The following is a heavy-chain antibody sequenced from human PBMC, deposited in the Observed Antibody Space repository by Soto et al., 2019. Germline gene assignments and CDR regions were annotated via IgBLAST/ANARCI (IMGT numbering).Heavy chain of an antibody. CDR3: ATSGSYFNWFDP. D-gene: IGHD1-26*01. CDR1: GGSISSSNW. J-gene: IGHJ5*02. Sequence: SETLSLTCAVSGGSISSSNWWSWVRQPLGKGLEWIGEIYHSGSTNYNPSLKSRVTISVDKSKNQFSLKLSSVTAADTAVYYCATSGSYFNWFDPWGQGTLVTVSS. V-gene: IGHV4-4*02. CDR2: IYHSGST.